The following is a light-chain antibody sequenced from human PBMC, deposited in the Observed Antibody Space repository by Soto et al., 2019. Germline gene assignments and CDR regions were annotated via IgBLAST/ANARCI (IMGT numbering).Light chain of an antibody. CDR1: QSVSSN. CDR2: GAS. J-gene: IGKJ2*01. V-gene: IGKV3-15*01. CDR3: QQYNNWAPT. Sequence: EIVMTQSPATLSVSPGERATLSCRASQSVSSNLAWYQQKPGQAPRLLIYGASTRATGIPARFSGSGSGTEFTLTISSLQSEDFAVYYCQQYNNWAPTFGHGTKREIK.